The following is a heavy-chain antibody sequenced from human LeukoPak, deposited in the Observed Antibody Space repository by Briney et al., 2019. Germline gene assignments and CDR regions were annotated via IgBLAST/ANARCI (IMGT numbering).Heavy chain of an antibody. CDR2: ISGSGGST. CDR1: GFTFSSYA. D-gene: IGHD3-10*01. Sequence: GGSLRLSCAASGFTFSSYAMSWVRQAPGKGLEWVSAISGSGGSTYYADSVKGRFTISRDNSKNTLYLQMNSLRAEDTALYYCAKLVRGVVVPYYDYWGQGTLVTVSS. CDR3: AKLVRGVVVPYYDY. J-gene: IGHJ4*02. V-gene: IGHV3-23*01.